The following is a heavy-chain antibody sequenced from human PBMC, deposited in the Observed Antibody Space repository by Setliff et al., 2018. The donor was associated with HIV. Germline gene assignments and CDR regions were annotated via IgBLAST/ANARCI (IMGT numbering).Heavy chain of an antibody. Sequence: GGSLRLSCAASGFTFSSYAMSWGRQAPGEGLEWVSVISGSGGSTDYADSVKGRFTISRDNSKNTLYLQMSSLRAEDTAVYYCAKARPITWIVVGEMDGFDIWGQGTMVTVSS. J-gene: IGHJ3*02. CDR3: AKARPITWIVVGEMDGFDI. CDR2: ISGSGGST. V-gene: IGHV3-23*01. CDR1: GFTFSSYA. D-gene: IGHD3-22*01.